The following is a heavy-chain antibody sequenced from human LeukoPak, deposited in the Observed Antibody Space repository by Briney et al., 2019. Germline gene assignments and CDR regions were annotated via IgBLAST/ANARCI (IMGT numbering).Heavy chain of an antibody. D-gene: IGHD2-2*01. CDR1: GYTFTGYY. J-gene: IGHJ3*02. CDR3: ARVTAADAFDI. V-gene: IGHV1-2*06. CDR2: INPNRGGT. Sequence: GASVKVSCKASGYTFTGYYMHWVRQAPGQGLEWMGRINPNRGGTNYAQKFQGRVTMTRDTSISTAYMELSRLRSDDTAVYYCARVTAADAFDIWGQGTMVTVSS.